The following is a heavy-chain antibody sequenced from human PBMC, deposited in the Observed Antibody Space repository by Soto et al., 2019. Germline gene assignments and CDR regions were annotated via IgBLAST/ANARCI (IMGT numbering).Heavy chain of an antibody. CDR3: ARDSSSWPKRYNYYYGMDV. CDR1: GGTFSSYA. Sequence: QVQLVQSGAEVKKPGSSVKVSCKASGGTFSSYAISWVRQAPGQGLEWMGGIIPIFGTANYAQKFQGRVTITADESTSTAYMELSSLRSEDTAVYYCARDSSSWPKRYNYYYGMDVWCQGTTVTVSS. CDR2: IIPIFGTA. J-gene: IGHJ6*02. D-gene: IGHD6-13*01. V-gene: IGHV1-69*01.